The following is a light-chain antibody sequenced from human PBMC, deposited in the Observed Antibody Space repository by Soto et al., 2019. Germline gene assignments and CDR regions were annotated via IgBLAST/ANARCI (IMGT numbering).Light chain of an antibody. J-gene: IGKJ4*01. CDR3: QQYVSF. CDR2: GAS. Sequence: EIVLTQSPGTLSLSPGERATLSCRASQSVSSSYLAWYQQKPGQAPRLLIYGASSRATGIPDRFSGSGSGTDFTLTISRLEPEDFAVYYCQQYVSFFGGGTKVEIK. CDR1: QSVSSSY. V-gene: IGKV3-20*01.